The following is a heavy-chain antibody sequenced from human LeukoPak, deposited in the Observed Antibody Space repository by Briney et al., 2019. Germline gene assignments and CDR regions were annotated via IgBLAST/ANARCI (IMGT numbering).Heavy chain of an antibody. CDR1: GGSISSYY. V-gene: IGHV4-59*12. CDR2: IYYSGST. D-gene: IGHD5-24*01. CDR3: ASTSRDGYNGDY. J-gene: IGHJ4*02. Sequence: SETLSLTCTVSGGSISSYYWSWIRQPPGKGLEWIGYIYYSGSTNYNPSLKSRVTISVDRSKNQFSLKLSSVTAADTAVYYCASTSRDGYNGDYWGQGTLVTVSS.